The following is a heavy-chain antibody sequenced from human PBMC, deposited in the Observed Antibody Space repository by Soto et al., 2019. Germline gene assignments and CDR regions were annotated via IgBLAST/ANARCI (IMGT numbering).Heavy chain of an antibody. CDR1: GGSISSYY. J-gene: IGHJ3*02. CDR3: ARGGRITIFGVADDAFDI. Sequence: QVQLQESGPGLAKPSETLSLTCTVSGGSISSYYWSWIRQPPGKGLEWIGYIYYSGSTNYNPSLKSRVTISVDTSKNQFSLKLSSVTAADTAVYYCARGGRITIFGVADDAFDIWGQGTMVTVSS. D-gene: IGHD3-3*01. CDR2: IYYSGST. V-gene: IGHV4-59*01.